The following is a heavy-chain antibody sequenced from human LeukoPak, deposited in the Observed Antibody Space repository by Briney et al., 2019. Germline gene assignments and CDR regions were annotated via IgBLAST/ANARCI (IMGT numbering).Heavy chain of an antibody. CDR2: ITPFNGNT. Sequence: SVKVSCKASGYTFTYRYLHWVRQAPGQALEWMGWITPFNGNTNYAQKFQDRVTITRDRSMSTAYMELSSLRSEDTAVYYCATGVGATVNYWGQGTLVTVPS. V-gene: IGHV1-45*02. D-gene: IGHD1-26*01. CDR1: GYTFTYRY. CDR3: ATGVGATVNY. J-gene: IGHJ4*02.